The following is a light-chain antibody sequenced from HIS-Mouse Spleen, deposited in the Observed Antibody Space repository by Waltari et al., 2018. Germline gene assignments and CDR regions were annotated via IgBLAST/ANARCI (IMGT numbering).Light chain of an antibody. V-gene: IGLV2-14*01. J-gene: IGLJ3*02. CDR1: ISDVGGYNY. Sequence: QSALTQPASVSGSPGQSITISCTGTISDVGGYNYVSWYQQHPGKAPKLMIYEVSNRPSGSANRCSGSKSGNTASLTISGLQAEDEADYYCSSYTSSSTRVFGGGTKLTVL. CDR2: EVS. CDR3: SSYTSSSTRV.